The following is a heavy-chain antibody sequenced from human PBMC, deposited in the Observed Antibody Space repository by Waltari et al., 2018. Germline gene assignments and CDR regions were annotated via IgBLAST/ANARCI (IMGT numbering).Heavy chain of an antibody. V-gene: IGHV3-74*01. J-gene: IGHJ6*02. Sequence: EVQLVESGGGLVQPGGSLRLSCAASGFTFSSYWMHWVRQAPGKGLVWVSRISSDGSRTSYADSVKGRFTISRDNAKNTLYLQMNSLRAEDTALYYCARESTTMVRGVGYYYYGKDVWGQGTTVTVSS. CDR2: ISSDGSRT. CDR1: GFTFSSYW. D-gene: IGHD3-10*01. CDR3: ARESTTMVRGVGYYYYGKDV.